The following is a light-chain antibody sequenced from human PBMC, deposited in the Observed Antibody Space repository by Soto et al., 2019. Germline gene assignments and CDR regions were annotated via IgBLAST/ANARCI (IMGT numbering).Light chain of an antibody. J-gene: IGKJ1*01. CDR3: QQSYSSSWT. CDR1: QSISSW. CDR2: GAP. V-gene: IGKV1-39*01. Sequence: IQMTESPSTRFGSGGDRVTISLRASQSISSWLAWYQHKPGKAPKVLIYGAPNLQSGVPSRFSGSGSGTDFTLTISSLQREDFATYFCQQSYSSSWTFGPGTKVDIK.